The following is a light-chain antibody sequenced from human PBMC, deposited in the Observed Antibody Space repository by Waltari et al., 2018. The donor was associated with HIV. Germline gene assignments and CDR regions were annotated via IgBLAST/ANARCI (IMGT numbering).Light chain of an antibody. CDR2: MNT. V-gene: IGLV1-40*01. CDR1: NSNIGAPSD. J-gene: IGLJ3*02. CDR3: QSYDTSLGASV. Sequence: QSVLTQPPSVSGAPGRSVIITCTGNNSNIGAPSDVPCDQQLPGAAPKLLISMNTNRPAGVRDRLSCSRSGTSASLAITGLQAGDEADYYCQSYDTSLGASVFGGGTKLTVL.